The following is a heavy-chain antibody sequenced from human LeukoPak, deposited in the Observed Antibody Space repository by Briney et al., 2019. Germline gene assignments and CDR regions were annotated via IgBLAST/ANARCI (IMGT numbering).Heavy chain of an antibody. CDR3: AKGQAVAGNGATEYFQH. J-gene: IGHJ1*01. CDR2: ISYDGSNK. D-gene: IGHD6-19*01. CDR1: GSTFTIYG. V-gene: IGHV3-30*18. Sequence: GPSDTPSCPASGSTFTIYGMQCARQAPGKGLEWVALISYDGSNKYYADSVKGRFTISRDNSKNTLYLQMNSLRAEDTAVYYCAKGQAVAGNGATEYFQHWGQGTLVTVSS.